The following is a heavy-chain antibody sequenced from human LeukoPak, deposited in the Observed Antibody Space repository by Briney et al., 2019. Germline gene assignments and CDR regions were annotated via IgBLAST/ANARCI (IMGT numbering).Heavy chain of an antibody. D-gene: IGHD3-3*01. CDR2: IIPIFGTA. Sequence: ASVKVSCKASGGTFSSYAISWVRQAPGQGLEWMGGIIPIFGTANYAQKFQGGVTITTDESTSTAYMELSSLRSEDTAVYYCAITSTYYDFWSGYYTPEYFQHWGQGTLVTVSS. CDR1: GGTFSSYA. J-gene: IGHJ1*01. CDR3: AITSTYYDFWSGYYTPEYFQH. V-gene: IGHV1-69*05.